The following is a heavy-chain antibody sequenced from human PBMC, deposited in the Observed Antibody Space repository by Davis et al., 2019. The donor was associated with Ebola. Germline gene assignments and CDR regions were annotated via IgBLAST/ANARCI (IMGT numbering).Heavy chain of an antibody. Sequence: ESLKISCAASGFTVSSNHMSWVRQAPGKGLEWIGEINHSGSTNYNPSLESRVIISVDTSKNQFSLKLTSVTAADTAVYYCAREHFDIWGQGTKVTVSS. V-gene: IGHV4-34*01. CDR3: AREHFDI. CDR1: GFTVSSNH. J-gene: IGHJ3*02. CDR2: INHSGST.